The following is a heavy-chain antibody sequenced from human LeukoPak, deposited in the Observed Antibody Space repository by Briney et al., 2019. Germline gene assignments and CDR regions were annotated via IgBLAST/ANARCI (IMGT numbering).Heavy chain of an antibody. D-gene: IGHD6-13*01. J-gene: IGHJ4*02. CDR2: ISGSGGST. CDR3: AKGHTSWYGVSYFDY. V-gene: IGHV3-23*01. Sequence: GGSLRLSCAASGFTFSSYAMSWVRQAPGKGLEWVSAISGSGGSTYYVDSVKGRFTISRDNSKNTLYLQMNSLRAEDTAVYYCAKGHTSWYGVSYFDYWGQGTLVTVSS. CDR1: GFTFSSYA.